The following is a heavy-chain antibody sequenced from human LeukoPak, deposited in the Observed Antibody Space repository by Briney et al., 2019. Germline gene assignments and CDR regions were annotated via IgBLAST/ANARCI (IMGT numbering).Heavy chain of an antibody. J-gene: IGHJ3*02. D-gene: IGHD3-10*01. CDR3: ARDYWDYYGSGSFDAFDI. V-gene: IGHV4-59*01. CDR1: GGSISSYY. Sequence: PSETLSLTCTVSGGSISSYYWSWIRQPPGKGLEWIGYIYYSGSTNYNPSLKSRVTISVDTSKNQLSLKLSSVTAADTAVYYCARDYWDYYGSGSFDAFDIWGQGTMVTVSS. CDR2: IYYSGST.